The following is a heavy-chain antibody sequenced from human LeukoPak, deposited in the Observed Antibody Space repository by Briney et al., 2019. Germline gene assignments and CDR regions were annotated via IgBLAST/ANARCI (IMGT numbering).Heavy chain of an antibody. CDR2: INPNSGGT. V-gene: IGHV1-2*02. J-gene: IGHJ4*02. Sequence: GASVKVSCKASGYTFTGYYMHWVRQAPGQGLEWMGWINPNSGGTNYAQKFQGRVTMTRDTSITTAYMELSRLRSDDTAVYYCARESIIAVAGMPDYWGQGTLVTVSS. D-gene: IGHD6-19*01. CDR1: GYTFTGYY. CDR3: ARESIIAVAGMPDY.